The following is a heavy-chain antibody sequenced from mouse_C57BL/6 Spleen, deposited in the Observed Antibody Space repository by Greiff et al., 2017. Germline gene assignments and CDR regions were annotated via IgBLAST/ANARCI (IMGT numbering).Heavy chain of an antibody. CDR2: ISSGSSTI. D-gene: IGHD2-1*01. Sequence: EVKLVESGGGLVKPGGSLKLSCAASGFTFSDYGMHWVRQAPEKGLEWVAYISSGSSTIYYADTVQGRFTISRDNAKNTLFLQMTSLRSEDTAMYCCAGVNYPFADWGQGTLVTVSA. J-gene: IGHJ3*01. V-gene: IGHV5-17*01. CDR1: GFTFSDYG. CDR3: AGVNYPFAD.